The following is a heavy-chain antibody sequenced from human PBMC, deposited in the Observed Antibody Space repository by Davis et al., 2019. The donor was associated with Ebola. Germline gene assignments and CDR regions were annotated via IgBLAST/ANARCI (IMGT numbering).Heavy chain of an antibody. CDR1: GGTFSRIV. D-gene: IGHD2-21*02. J-gene: IGHJ5*02. CDR2: IIPFFDTT. Sequence: SVKVSCKVSGGTFSRIVISWVRQAPGQGLEWMGGIIPFFDTTNYAHKFRGRIMITADESSGTVYMELSSLRSEDTAIYYCARGGGDYGRNNWFDPWGQGTLVTVSS. V-gene: IGHV1-69*13. CDR3: ARGGGDYGRNNWFDP.